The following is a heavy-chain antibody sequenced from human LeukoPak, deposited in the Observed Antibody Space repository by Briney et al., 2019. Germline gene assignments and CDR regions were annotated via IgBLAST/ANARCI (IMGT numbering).Heavy chain of an antibody. V-gene: IGHV3-7*01. D-gene: IGHD3-3*01. Sequence: GGSLRLSCAASGFTFSNYWMTWVRQAPGKGLEWVADIKQDGSEKLYVNSVRGRFTIPRDNAKMSLFLQMNSLRAEDTAVYYCARDNGVVHGVYYMDVWGKGTTVTVS. CDR2: IKQDGSEK. J-gene: IGHJ6*03. CDR1: GFTFSNYW. CDR3: ARDNGVVHGVYYMDV.